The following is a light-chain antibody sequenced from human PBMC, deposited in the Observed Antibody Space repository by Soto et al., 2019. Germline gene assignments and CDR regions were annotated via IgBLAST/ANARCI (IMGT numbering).Light chain of an antibody. J-gene: IGKJ5*01. CDR3: QQYYNWPRT. CDR1: QSVNSN. Sequence: ETLMTQSPTTLSVSPGERATLACRASQSVNSNLAWYQQKLGQAPRLLFYGASTGATGLPARFSGSGSGTEFTLTINSLQPEDCAVYYCQQYYNWPRTFGQGTRLEIK. CDR2: GAS. V-gene: IGKV3-15*01.